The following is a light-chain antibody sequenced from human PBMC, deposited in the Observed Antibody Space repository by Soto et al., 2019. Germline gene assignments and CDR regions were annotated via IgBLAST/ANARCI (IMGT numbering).Light chain of an antibody. CDR2: NTR. Sequence: QAVVTQEPSLTVSPGGTVTLTCASSTGAVTSGYYPNWFQQKPGQAPRALIYNTRNKHSWTPARFSGSLLGGKAALTLSGAQPEDEAEYYCLLYYGGAYVFGAGTKVNRP. CDR1: TGAVTSGYY. V-gene: IGLV7-43*01. J-gene: IGLJ1*01. CDR3: LLYYGGAYV.